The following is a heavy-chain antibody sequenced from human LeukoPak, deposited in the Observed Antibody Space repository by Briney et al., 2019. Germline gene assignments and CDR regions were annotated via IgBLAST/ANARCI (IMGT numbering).Heavy chain of an antibody. D-gene: IGHD3-22*01. CDR1: GGPISSYY. J-gene: IGHJ3*02. Sequence: PSEPLSLTCTVSGGPISSYYWSWIRQPPGKGLEWIGYIYYSGSTNYNPSLKSRVTISVDTSKNQFSLKLSSVTAADTAVYYCARDEYYDSSAFDIWGQGTMVTVSS. CDR3: ARDEYYDSSAFDI. CDR2: IYYSGST. V-gene: IGHV4-59*01.